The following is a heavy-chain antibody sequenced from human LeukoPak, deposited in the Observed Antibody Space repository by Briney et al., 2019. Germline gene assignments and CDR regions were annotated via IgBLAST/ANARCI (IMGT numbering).Heavy chain of an antibody. Sequence: PSETLSLTCTVSGGFISRYYGRWIRHPPGEGLEWLGYIYYSGSTNYNHSLKRRVTISVDASKNQFSLKLSSVTAADTAVYYCARDRTYCSSTSCYQSHWFDPWGQGTLVTVSS. CDR1: GGFISRYY. J-gene: IGHJ5*02. V-gene: IGHV4-59*01. D-gene: IGHD2-2*01. CDR3: ARDRTYCSSTSCYQSHWFDP. CDR2: IYYSGST.